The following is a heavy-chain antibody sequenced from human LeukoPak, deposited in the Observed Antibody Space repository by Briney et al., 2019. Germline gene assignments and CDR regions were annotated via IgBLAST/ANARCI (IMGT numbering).Heavy chain of an antibody. D-gene: IGHD4-17*01. CDR3: ARGDGNYGDYYYFDY. Sequence: SVKVSCKASGYTFTGYYMHWVRQAPGQGLEWMGGIIPIFGTANYAQKFQGRVTITADESTSTAYMELSSLRSEDTAVYYCARGDGNYGDYYYFDYWGQGTLVTVSS. CDR1: GYTFTGYY. J-gene: IGHJ4*02. CDR2: IIPIFGTA. V-gene: IGHV1-69*13.